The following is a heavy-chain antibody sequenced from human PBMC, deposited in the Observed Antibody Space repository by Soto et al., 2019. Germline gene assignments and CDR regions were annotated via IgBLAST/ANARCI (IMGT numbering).Heavy chain of an antibody. Sequence: QVQLQESGSGLVKPSQTLSLTCAVSGGSPSTGGCSWSWVRLPPGSALEWLGYIFDTAKTYYSASLKSGFTMSVDRAQNQFSLRLESVTAADSAIYCCACLDGYNRYFDLWGRGTLVTVSS. CDR3: ACLDGYNRYFDL. V-gene: IGHV4-30-2*01. CDR2: IFDTAKT. J-gene: IGHJ2*01. CDR1: GGSPSTGGCS. D-gene: IGHD5-12*01.